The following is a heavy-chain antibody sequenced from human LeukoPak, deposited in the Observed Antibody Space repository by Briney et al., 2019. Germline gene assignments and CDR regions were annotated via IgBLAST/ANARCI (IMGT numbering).Heavy chain of an antibody. CDR2: IYYSGST. CDR3: ARGRADYGDYLYYFDY. Sequence: SPSETLSLTCAVYGGSFSGYYWSWIRQPPGKGLEWIGYIYYSGSTNYNPSLKSRVTISVDTSKNQFSLKLSSVTAADTAVYYCARGRADYGDYLYYFDYWGQGTLVTVSS. CDR1: GGSFSGYY. D-gene: IGHD4-17*01. V-gene: IGHV4-59*12. J-gene: IGHJ4*02.